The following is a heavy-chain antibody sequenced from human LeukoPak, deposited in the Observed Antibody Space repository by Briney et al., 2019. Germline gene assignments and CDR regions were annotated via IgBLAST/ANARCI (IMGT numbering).Heavy chain of an antibody. CDR1: GFTFSSYA. CDR3: ARDGGYGSAELFYYMDV. J-gene: IGHJ6*03. V-gene: IGHV3-23*01. CDR2: ISGSGGST. Sequence: GGSLRLSCAASGFTFSSYAMSWVRQAPGKGLEWVSAISGSGGSTYYADSVKGRFTISRDNSKNTLYLQMNSLRAEDMAVYYCARDGGYGSAELFYYMDVWGKGTTVTVSS. D-gene: IGHD3-10*01.